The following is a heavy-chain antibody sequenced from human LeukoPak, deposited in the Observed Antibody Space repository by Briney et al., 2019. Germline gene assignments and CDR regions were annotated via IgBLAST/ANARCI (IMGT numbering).Heavy chain of an antibody. CDR3: ARDLGWELVLDQ. V-gene: IGHV1-2*02. Sequence: ASVKVSCKTSGYSFTNYYTHWVRLAPGQGLEWMGWINPNSGGTNYAQKFQGRVTLTRDTSIRTTYMELSSLRSDDTAVYFCARDLGWELVLDQWGQGTLVTVSS. J-gene: IGHJ4*02. CDR1: GYSFTNYY. D-gene: IGHD1-26*01. CDR2: INPNSGGT.